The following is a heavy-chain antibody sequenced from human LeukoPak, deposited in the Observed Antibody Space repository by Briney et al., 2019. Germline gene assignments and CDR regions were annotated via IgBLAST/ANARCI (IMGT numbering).Heavy chain of an antibody. CDR1: GFTFSSFS. V-gene: IGHV3-21*04. CDR3: AKSGYNRFDY. D-gene: IGHD5-24*01. CDR2: ISSGSSYI. Sequence: GGSLRLSCAASGFTFSSFSVNWVRQAPGKGLEWVSSISSGSSYIYYADSVKGRFTISRDNAKDSLYLQMNSLRAEDTAVYYCAKSGYNRFDYWGQGTLVTVSS. J-gene: IGHJ4*02.